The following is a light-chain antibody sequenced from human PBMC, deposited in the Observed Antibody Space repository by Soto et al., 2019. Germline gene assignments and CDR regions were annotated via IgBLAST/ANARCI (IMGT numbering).Light chain of an antibody. J-gene: IGKJ2*01. CDR2: WAA. CDR3: QQYHHGPYT. CDR1: QSILRSSNNKND. Sequence: DIVMTQSPDSLAVSLGERATINCKSSQSILRSSNNKNDLAWYQQKPGQPPKLLIYWAATRESGVPDRFSGCGSGTDFTLTISSLQAEDVAVYYCQQYHHGPYTLGQGTMLEI. V-gene: IGKV4-1*01.